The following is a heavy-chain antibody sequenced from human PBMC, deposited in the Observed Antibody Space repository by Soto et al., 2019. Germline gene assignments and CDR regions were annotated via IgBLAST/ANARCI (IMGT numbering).Heavy chain of an antibody. CDR3: ARGQTWAHFDP. J-gene: IGHJ5*02. Sequence: EVQLVESGGGLVQPGGSLRLSCAASGFTFSNYALHWVRQAPGKGLEYVSGISLNGGSTYYADSVKGRFIISRDNSKSTLYLQMGSLRAEDLAVYYCARGQTWAHFDPWGQGALVTVSS. D-gene: IGHD1-26*01. CDR2: ISLNGGST. CDR1: GFTFSNYA. V-gene: IGHV3-64*07.